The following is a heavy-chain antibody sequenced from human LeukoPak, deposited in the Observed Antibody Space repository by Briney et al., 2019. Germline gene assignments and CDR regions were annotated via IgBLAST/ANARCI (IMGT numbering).Heavy chain of an antibody. Sequence: SGPTLVNPTQTLTLTCTFSDFSLSTPGMGGGWIRQTPGKALEWLAFIYYNDDKRYSPSLRSRLTITRDTSKNQVVLAMTNMDPVDTATYYCAHLVVTIDWRSYFDYWGQGALVTVSS. CDR2: IYYNDDK. CDR1: DFSLSTPGMG. V-gene: IGHV2-5*01. CDR3: AHLVVTIDWRSYFDY. D-gene: IGHD3-9*01. J-gene: IGHJ4*02.